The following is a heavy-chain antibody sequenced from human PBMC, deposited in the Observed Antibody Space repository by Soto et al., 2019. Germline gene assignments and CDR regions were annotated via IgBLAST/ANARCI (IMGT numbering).Heavy chain of an antibody. J-gene: IGHJ4*02. D-gene: IGHD3-10*01. CDR2: ISGGSSYT. CDR1: GFSFGDSY. Sequence: QVQLVESGGGLVKPGGSLRLSCAASGFSFGDSYMSWIRQSAGKGLEWLSYISGGSSYTKYAESVKGRFTISRDNARRSLFLQVNGLIADDTAIYYCAKTRVADSGYYFDHWGQGTMVTVSS. V-gene: IGHV3-11*05. CDR3: AKTRVADSGYYFDH.